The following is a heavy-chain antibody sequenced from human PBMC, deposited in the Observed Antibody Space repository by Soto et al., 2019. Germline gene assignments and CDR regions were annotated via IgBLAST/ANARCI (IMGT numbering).Heavy chain of an antibody. D-gene: IGHD6-19*01. CDR2: ISAYNGNT. J-gene: IGHJ6*02. V-gene: IGHV1-18*04. CDR3: ARDGRSGWMHYYYYYGMDV. Sequence: GASVKFSCKASGYTFTSYGISWVRQAPGQGLEWMGWISAYNGNTNYAQKLQGRVTMTTDTSTSTAYMELRSLRSDDTAVYYCARDGRSGWMHYYYYYGMDVWGQGTTVTVSS. CDR1: GYTFTSYG.